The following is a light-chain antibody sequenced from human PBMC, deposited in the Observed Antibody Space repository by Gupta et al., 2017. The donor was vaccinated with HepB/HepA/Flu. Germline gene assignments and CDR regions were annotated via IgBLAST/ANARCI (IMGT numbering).Light chain of an antibody. CDR3: QQYNHLPFT. CDR1: QDITNY. CDR2: DAS. V-gene: IGKV1-33*01. J-gene: IGKJ3*01. Sequence: DIQMTQSPSSLSASIGDRVNITCQASQDITNYLSWYQQKPGKAPKLPIYDASNLETGVPPRVSGRGSGTDFTFTISSLQPEDIATYYCQQYNHLPFTFGPGTKVDF.